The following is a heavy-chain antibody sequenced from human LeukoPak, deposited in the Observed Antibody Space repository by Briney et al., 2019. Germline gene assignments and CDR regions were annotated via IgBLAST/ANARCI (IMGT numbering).Heavy chain of an antibody. CDR1: GFPFSDYS. Sequence: GGSLRLSCTASGFPFSDYSMNWVRQAPGKGLEWVVNIKEDGTEQYSVNSTKGRFIISRDNAKNSVYLQMNSLRAEDTAVYYCARWGSSGCDYWGQGTLVTVSS. V-gene: IGHV3-7*01. J-gene: IGHJ4*02. CDR3: ARWGSSGCDY. D-gene: IGHD5-12*01. CDR2: IKEDGTEQ.